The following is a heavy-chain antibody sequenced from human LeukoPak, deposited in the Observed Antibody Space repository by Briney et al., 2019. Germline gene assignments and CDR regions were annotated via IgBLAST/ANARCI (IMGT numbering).Heavy chain of an antibody. CDR2: IRYDGSNK. CDR1: GFTFSSYG. V-gene: IGHV3-30*02. CDR3: AKGAGDYDAFDI. Sequence: GGSLRLSCAASGFTFSSYGMHWVRQAPGKGLEWVAFIRYDGSNKYYADSVKGRFTISRDNSKNTLYLQMNSLRAEDTAVYYCAKGAGDYDAFDIWGQGTMVTVSS. J-gene: IGHJ3*02. D-gene: IGHD3-16*01.